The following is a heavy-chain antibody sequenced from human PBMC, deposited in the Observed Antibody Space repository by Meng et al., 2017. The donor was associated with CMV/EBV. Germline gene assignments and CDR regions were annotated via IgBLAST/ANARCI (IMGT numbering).Heavy chain of an antibody. V-gene: IGHV3-21*01. CDR3: ARVGGLEFDY. CDR1: GFTFSSYS. J-gene: IGHJ4*02. CDR2: ISSSSYI. D-gene: IGHD3/OR15-3a*01. Sequence: GESLKISCAASGFTFSSYSMNWVRQAPGKGLEWVSPISSSSYIYYADSVKGRFTISRDNAKNSLYLQMNSLRAEDTAVYYCARVGGLEFDYWGQGTLVTVSS.